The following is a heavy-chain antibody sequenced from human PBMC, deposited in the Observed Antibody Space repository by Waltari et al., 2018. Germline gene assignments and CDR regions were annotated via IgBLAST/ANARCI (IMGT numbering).Heavy chain of an antibody. CDR2: VDPEDGET. D-gene: IGHD3-3*01. CDR1: GYTFTDYY. Sequence: EVQLVQSGAEVKKPGATVKISCKASGYTFTDYYMHWVQQAPGKGLEWMGRVDPEDGETIYAEKFQGRVTITADTSTDTAYMELTSLRSEDTAVYYCATSPLRFLEWVNWFDPRGQGTLVTVSS. J-gene: IGHJ5*02. CDR3: ATSPLRFLEWVNWFDP. V-gene: IGHV1-69-2*01.